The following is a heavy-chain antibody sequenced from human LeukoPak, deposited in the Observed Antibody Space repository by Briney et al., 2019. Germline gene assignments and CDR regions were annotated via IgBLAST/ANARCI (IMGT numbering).Heavy chain of an antibody. CDR2: ISSSSSYI. CDR1: GFTFSNYG. Sequence: GGSLRLSCAASGFTFSNYGMNWVRQAPGKGLEWVSSISSSSSYIYYADSVKGRFTISRDNAKNSLYLQMNSLRAEDTAVYYCERDTGDGYTPPNYYYYMDVWGKGTTVTVSS. CDR3: ERDTGDGYTPPNYYYYMDV. J-gene: IGHJ6*03. D-gene: IGHD5-24*01. V-gene: IGHV3-21*01.